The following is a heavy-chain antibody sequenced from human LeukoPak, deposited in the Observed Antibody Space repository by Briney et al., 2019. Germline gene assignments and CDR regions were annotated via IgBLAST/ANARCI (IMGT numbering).Heavy chain of an antibody. CDR2: IYYSGST. D-gene: IGHD3-22*01. Sequence: SETLSLTCTVSGGSISSYYWSWIRQPPGKGLEWIGYIYYSGSTNYNPSLKSRVTISVDTSKNQFSLKLSSVTAADTAVYYCARGYYDSSGYFPIDYWGQGTLVTVSS. J-gene: IGHJ4*02. V-gene: IGHV4-59*12. CDR3: ARGYYDSSGYFPIDY. CDR1: GGSISSYY.